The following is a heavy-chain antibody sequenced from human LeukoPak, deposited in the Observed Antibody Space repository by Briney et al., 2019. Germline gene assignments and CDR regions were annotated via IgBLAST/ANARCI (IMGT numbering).Heavy chain of an antibody. Sequence: GESLKISCKGSGYSFASYWIGWVRQMPGKGLEWMGIIYPGDPDTRYSPSFQGQVTISVDKSINVAYLQWSSLKTSDTAIYYCARHGYSDYEFDYWGQGTLVTVSS. D-gene: IGHD5-12*01. V-gene: IGHV5-51*01. J-gene: IGHJ4*02. CDR1: GYSFASYW. CDR2: IYPGDPDT. CDR3: ARHGYSDYEFDY.